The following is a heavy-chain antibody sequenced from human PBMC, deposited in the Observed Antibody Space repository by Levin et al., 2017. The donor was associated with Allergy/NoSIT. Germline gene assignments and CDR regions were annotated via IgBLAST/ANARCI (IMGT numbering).Heavy chain of an antibody. CDR1: GFTFSTYW. CDR3: AAGYYDYGMDV. D-gene: IGHD6-13*01. J-gene: IGHJ6*02. V-gene: IGHV3-7*01. Sequence: HPGGSLRLSCVDSGFTFSTYWMSWVRQAPGKGLEWVANIKPDGSEKYYVDSVKGRFTISRDNAKNSLYLQMNSLRVEDTAVYYCAAGYYDYGMDVWGQGTTVTVSS. CDR2: IKPDGSEK.